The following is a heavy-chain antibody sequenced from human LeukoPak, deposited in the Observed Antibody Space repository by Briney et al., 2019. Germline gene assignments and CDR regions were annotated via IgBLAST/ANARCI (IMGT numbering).Heavy chain of an antibody. CDR1: GGSISSTSYY. CDR2: INHSGST. CDR3: ARRRWGYYGSGTYFDY. Sequence: PSETLSLTCTVSGGSISSTSYYWGWIRQPPGKGLEWIGEINHSGSTNYNPSLKSRVTISVDTSKNQFSLKLSSVTAADTAVYYCARRRWGYYGSGTYFDYWGQGTLVTVSS. V-gene: IGHV4-39*07. J-gene: IGHJ4*02. D-gene: IGHD3-10*01.